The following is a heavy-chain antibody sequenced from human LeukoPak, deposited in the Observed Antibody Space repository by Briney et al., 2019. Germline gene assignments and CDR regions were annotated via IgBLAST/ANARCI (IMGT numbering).Heavy chain of an antibody. CDR3: TSEADPAFSASSSPDF. CDR1: GFGFSNFW. D-gene: IGHD6-6*01. Sequence: GGSLRLSCAASGFGFSNFWMHWVRQAPGKGLEWVSRIKTDGSITAYADSVKGRFTISRDNAKNTLYLHMNSLKGEDTATYFCTSEADPAFSASSSPDFWGQGTPVTVS. J-gene: IGHJ4*02. CDR2: IKTDGSIT. V-gene: IGHV3-74*01.